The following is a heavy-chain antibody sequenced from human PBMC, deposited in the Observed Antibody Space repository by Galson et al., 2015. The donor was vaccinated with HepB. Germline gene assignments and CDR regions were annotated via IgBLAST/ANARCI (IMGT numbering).Heavy chain of an antibody. J-gene: IGHJ4*02. CDR3: ARAGIGYSFGRLDY. CDR1: GFTFSSYA. V-gene: IGHV3-30*04. CDR2: ISYEGSNK. Sequence: SLRLSCAASGFTFSSYAMHWVRQAPGKGLEWVAVISYEGSNKYYADSVKGRFTLSRDNSKNTVYMQMNSLRPEDTATYYCARAGIGYSFGRLDYWGQGTLVTVSS. D-gene: IGHD5-18*01.